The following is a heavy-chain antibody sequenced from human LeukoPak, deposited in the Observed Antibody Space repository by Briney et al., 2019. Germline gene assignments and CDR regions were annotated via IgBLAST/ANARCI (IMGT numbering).Heavy chain of an antibody. J-gene: IGHJ4*02. CDR1: GYTFSSYG. V-gene: IGHV1-18*01. CDR3: ARDLDPRITQAAPVEY. Sequence: ASVKVSCKASGYTFSSYGISWVRQAPGQGLEWMGWISAHNGNTNYAQKLQGRVIMTTDTSTSTAYMELRSLNSDDTAVYYCARDLDPRITQAAPVEYWGQGTLVTVSS. CDR2: ISAHNGNT. D-gene: IGHD3-10*01.